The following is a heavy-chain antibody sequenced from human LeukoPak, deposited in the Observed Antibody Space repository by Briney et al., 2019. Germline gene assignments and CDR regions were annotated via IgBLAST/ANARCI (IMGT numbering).Heavy chain of an antibody. CDR2: IKSKPDGGTT. Sequence: GGSLRLSCAASGFSFRNAWMSWVRQAPGKGLEWVGRIKSKPDGGTTDYAAPVKGRFTVSRDDSKNTLYLQMNSLKTEDTAVYYCTTVWNCGGDCSDAFDIWGQGTMVTVSS. CDR1: GFSFRNAW. CDR3: TTVWNCGGDCSDAFDI. D-gene: IGHD2-21*02. V-gene: IGHV3-15*01. J-gene: IGHJ3*02.